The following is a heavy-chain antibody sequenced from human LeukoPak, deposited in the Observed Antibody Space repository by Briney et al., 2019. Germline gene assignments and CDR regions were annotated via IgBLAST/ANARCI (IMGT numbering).Heavy chain of an antibody. Sequence: GGSLRLSCAASGFTFSNYWMHWVRQAPGKGLVWVSRINSDGINTSYADSVKGRFTISRDNAKNTLNLQMNSLRAEDTAVYYCARRVILDYYYYMDVWGKGTTVTISS. D-gene: IGHD3-10*01. CDR3: ARRVILDYYYYMDV. CDR1: GFTFSNYW. J-gene: IGHJ6*03. CDR2: INSDGINT. V-gene: IGHV3-74*01.